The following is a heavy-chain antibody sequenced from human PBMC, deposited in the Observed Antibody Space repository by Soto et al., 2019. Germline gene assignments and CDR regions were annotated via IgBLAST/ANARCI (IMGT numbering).Heavy chain of an antibody. CDR1: GFSLSNVRMG. V-gene: IGHV2-26*01. Sequence: QVTLKESGPVLVQPTETLTLTCTVSGFSLSNVRMGVSWIRQPPGKALDWLAHIYAIDVEAYSTYLKTRLTISKVTYKSQVVITMTKIDPMDTATYYCIRTTPYLGGDCYPDYWGQGTRVTVS. CDR2: IYAIDVE. D-gene: IGHD2-21*02. CDR3: IRTTPYLGGDCYPDY. J-gene: IGHJ4*01.